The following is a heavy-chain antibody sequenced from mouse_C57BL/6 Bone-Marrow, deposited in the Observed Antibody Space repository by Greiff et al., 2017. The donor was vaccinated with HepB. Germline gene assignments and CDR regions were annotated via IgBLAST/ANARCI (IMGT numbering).Heavy chain of an antibody. CDR1: GYTFTSYW. CDR2: IYPGNSDT. J-gene: IGHJ2*01. CDR3: TAYDYDGNY. D-gene: IGHD2-4*01. V-gene: IGHV1-5*01. Sequence: VQLQQSGTVLARPGASVKMSCKASGYTFTSYWMQWVKQRPGKGLEWIGAIYPGNSDTNYNQKFKGKAKLAAVTSASTAYMEISSLTNEDSAVYYCTAYDYDGNYWGQGTTLTVSS.